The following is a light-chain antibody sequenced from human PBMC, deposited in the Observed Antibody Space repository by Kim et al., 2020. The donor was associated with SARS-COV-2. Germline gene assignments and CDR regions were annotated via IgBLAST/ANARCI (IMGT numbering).Light chain of an antibody. Sequence: SASVGDRVTITCRASQSISSWLAWYQQKPGKAPKLLIYKASSLESGVPSRFSGSGSGTEFTLTISSLQPDDSATYYCQHYSIYPYTFGQGTKLEI. CDR3: QHYSIYPYT. V-gene: IGKV1-5*03. J-gene: IGKJ2*01. CDR1: QSISSW. CDR2: KAS.